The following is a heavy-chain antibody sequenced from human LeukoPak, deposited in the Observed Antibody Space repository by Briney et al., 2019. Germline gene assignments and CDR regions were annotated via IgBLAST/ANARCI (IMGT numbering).Heavy chain of an antibody. CDR3: ARSNPMIYDSLPLGYMDV. V-gene: IGHV1-69*13. Sequence: ASVKVSCKASGGTFSSYAISWVRQAPGQGLEWMGGIIPIFGTANYAQKFQGRVTITADESTSTAYMELSSLRSEDTAVYYCARSNPMIYDSLPLGYMDVWGKGTTVTVSS. CDR2: IIPIFGTA. CDR1: GGTFSSYA. J-gene: IGHJ6*03. D-gene: IGHD3-3*01.